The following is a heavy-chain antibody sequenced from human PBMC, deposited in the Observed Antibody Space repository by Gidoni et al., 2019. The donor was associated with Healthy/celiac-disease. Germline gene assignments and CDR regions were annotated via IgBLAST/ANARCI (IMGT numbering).Heavy chain of an antibody. D-gene: IGHD5-18*01. CDR3: ARVGHSYGSNWFDP. Sequence: QLQLQESGPGLVKPSETLSLTCTVSGGSISSSSYYWGWIRQPPGKGLEWIGSIYYSGSTYYNPSLKSRVTISVDTSKNQFSLKLSSVTAADTAVYYCARVGHSYGSNWFDPWGQGTLVTVSS. V-gene: IGHV4-39*01. J-gene: IGHJ5*02. CDR2: IYYSGST. CDR1: GGSISSSSYY.